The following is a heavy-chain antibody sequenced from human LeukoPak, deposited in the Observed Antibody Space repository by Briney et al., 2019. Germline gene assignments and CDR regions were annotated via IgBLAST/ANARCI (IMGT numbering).Heavy chain of an antibody. CDR3: ARVGATKYMDV. D-gene: IGHD1-26*01. Sequence: GGSLRLSCAASAVTFSIYGVSWVRQAGGGGLEWVPAISGSGVSTYYAASVKRRFTISRDNSKNTLYLQINTLRAEHTAVYYCARVGATKYMDVWGKGTTVTVSS. J-gene: IGHJ6*03. CDR2: ISGSGVST. V-gene: IGHV3-23*01. CDR1: AVTFSIYG.